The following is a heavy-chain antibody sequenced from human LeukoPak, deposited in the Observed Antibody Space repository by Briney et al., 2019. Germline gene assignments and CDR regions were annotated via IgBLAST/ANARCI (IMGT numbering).Heavy chain of an antibody. V-gene: IGHV1-18*01. J-gene: IGHJ4*02. CDR2: ISAYNGNT. Sequence: ASVKVSCKASGYTFTSYGISWVRQAPGQGLEWMGWISAYNGNTNYAQKLQGRVTMTTDTSTSTAYMELRSLRSDDTAVYYCARSEDITIFGVVIVPPFDYWGQGTLVTVFS. D-gene: IGHD3-3*01. CDR1: GYTFTSYG. CDR3: ARSEDITIFGVVIVPPFDY.